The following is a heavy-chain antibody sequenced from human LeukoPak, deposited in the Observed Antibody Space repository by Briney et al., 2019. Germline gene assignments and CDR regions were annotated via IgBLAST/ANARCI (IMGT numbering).Heavy chain of an antibody. Sequence: GGSLRLSCAASGFTFSDYYMSWIRQAPGEGLEWVSYIGSSGSTIYYADSVKGRFTISRDNAKNSLYLQMNSLRAEDTAVYYCARDRREGGWSKGWLDPWGQGTLVTVSS. CDR2: IGSSGSTI. CDR3: ARDRREGGWSKGWLDP. CDR1: GFTFSDYY. V-gene: IGHV3-11*01. D-gene: IGHD6-19*01. J-gene: IGHJ5*02.